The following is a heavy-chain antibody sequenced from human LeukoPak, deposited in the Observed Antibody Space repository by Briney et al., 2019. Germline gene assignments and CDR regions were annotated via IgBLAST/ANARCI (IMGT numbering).Heavy chain of an antibody. D-gene: IGHD6-13*01. Sequence: GGSLRLSCAASGFTFSSYWMSWVRQAPGKGLEWVANIKQDGSEKYYVDSVKGRFTISRDNAKNSLYLQMNSLRAEDTAVYYCARTAGYSSSWYPSEHYYYYYMDVWGKGTTVTISS. CDR2: IKQDGSEK. V-gene: IGHV3-7*01. J-gene: IGHJ6*03. CDR1: GFTFSSYW. CDR3: ARTAGYSSSWYPSEHYYYYYMDV.